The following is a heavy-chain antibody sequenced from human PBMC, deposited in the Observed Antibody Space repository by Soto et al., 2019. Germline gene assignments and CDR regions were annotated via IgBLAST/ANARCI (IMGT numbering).Heavy chain of an antibody. CDR2: IDEYGSTI. CDR3: TRDIGGKGAY. D-gene: IGHD3-10*01. J-gene: IGHJ4*02. CDR1: GSTFSSYW. V-gene: IGHV3-74*01. Sequence: GGSLRLSCAASGSTFSSYWMHWVRQVPGKGLLWVSRIDEYGSTINYADSVKGRFTISRDNARNTLYLEMNSLRAEDTALYYCTRDIGGKGAYWGPGTLVTVSS.